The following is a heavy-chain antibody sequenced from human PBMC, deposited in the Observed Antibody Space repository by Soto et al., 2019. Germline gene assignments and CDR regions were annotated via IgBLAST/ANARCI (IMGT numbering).Heavy chain of an antibody. CDR3: ARDTAGAAHIDGMDV. CDR2: INHSGST. CDR1: GGSFSGYY. V-gene: IGHV4-34*01. D-gene: IGHD1-26*01. Sequence: SETLSLTCAVYGGSFSGYYWSWIRQPPGKGLEWIGEINHSGSTNYNPSLKSRVTISVDTSKNQFSLKLSSVTAADTAVYYCARDTAGAAHIDGMDVWGQGTTVTVSS. J-gene: IGHJ6*02.